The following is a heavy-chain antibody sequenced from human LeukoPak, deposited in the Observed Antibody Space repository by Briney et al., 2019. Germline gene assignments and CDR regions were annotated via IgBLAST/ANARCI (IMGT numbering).Heavy chain of an antibody. V-gene: IGHV4-59*12. J-gene: IGHJ1*01. Sequence: PSETLSLTCNVSGGAISSYYWSWIRQPPGKGLEWIGYIYYSGSTNYNPSLKSRVTVSVDTSKNQFSLKLSSVTAADTAVYYCARDTPVYFQHWGQGTLVTVSS. CDR2: IYYSGST. CDR1: GGAISSYY. CDR3: ARDTPVYFQH.